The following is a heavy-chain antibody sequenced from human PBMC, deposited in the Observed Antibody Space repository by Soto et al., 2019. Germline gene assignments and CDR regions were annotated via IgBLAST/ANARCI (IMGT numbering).Heavy chain of an antibody. V-gene: IGHV4-59*01. J-gene: IGHJ4*02. CDR1: GGSISSYY. Sequence: SETLSLTCTVSGGSISSYYWSWIRQPSGKGLEWIGYIYYSGSTNYNPSLKSRVTISVDTSKNQFSLKLSSVTAADTAVYYCARGDYDFWSGPMNLDYCGQGTLVTVYS. CDR2: IYYSGST. CDR3: ARGDYDFWSGPMNLDY. D-gene: IGHD3-3*01.